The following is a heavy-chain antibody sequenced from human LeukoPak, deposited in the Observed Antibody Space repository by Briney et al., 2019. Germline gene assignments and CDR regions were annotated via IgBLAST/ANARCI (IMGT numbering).Heavy chain of an antibody. Sequence: GGSLRLSCAASGFTFSSYSMNWVRQAPGKGLEWVSSISSSSSYIYYADSVKGRFTISRDNAKNSLYLQMNSLRAEDTAVYYCAKDKGPVGYRRGFDYWGQGTLVTVSS. CDR1: GFTFSSYS. J-gene: IGHJ4*02. CDR2: ISSSSSYI. D-gene: IGHD6-13*01. CDR3: AKDKGPVGYRRGFDY. V-gene: IGHV3-21*01.